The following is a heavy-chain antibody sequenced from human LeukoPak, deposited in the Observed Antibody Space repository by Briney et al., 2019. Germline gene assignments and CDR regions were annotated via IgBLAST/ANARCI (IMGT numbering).Heavy chain of an antibody. V-gene: IGHV3-53*01. J-gene: IGHJ6*03. CDR2: IYSGGST. Sequence: GGSLRLSCAASGFTVSSSYMSWDRQAPGKGLEWVSVIYSGGSTYYADSVKGRFTISRDNSKNTLYLQMNSLRAEDTAVYYCARGPGEPAYYYYYYMDVWGKGTTVTVSS. D-gene: IGHD1-14*01. CDR1: GFTVSSSY. CDR3: ARGPGEPAYYYYYYMDV.